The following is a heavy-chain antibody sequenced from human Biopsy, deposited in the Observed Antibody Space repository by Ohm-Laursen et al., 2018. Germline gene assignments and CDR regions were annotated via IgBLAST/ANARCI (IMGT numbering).Heavy chain of an antibody. D-gene: IGHD3-3*01. Sequence: SDTLSLTWSVSGGSIISYYWTWIRQPPGKGLEWIGHVYNGGITNYNPSLKSRVIISKDTSKNQFFLQVNSVTAADTAVYYCARTPRGSFWSGSYKRGLWFDPWGQGTLVSVSS. J-gene: IGHJ5*02. CDR1: GGSIISYY. CDR2: VYNGGIT. V-gene: IGHV4-59*07. CDR3: ARTPRGSFWSGSYKRGLWFDP.